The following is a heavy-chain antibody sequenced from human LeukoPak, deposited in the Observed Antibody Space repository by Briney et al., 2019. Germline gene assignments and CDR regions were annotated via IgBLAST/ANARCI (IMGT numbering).Heavy chain of an antibody. CDR1: GFTFSYS. V-gene: IGHV3-21*01. Sequence: PGGSLRLSCAVSGFTFSYSMTWVRQAPGKGLEWVSSISSSSGYKYYADSVKGRFTISRDNAKNSLYLQMDSLKAEDAAVYYCARTSGESTAALRAPFDYWGQGTLATVSS. CDR3: ARTSGESTAALRAPFDY. J-gene: IGHJ4*02. CDR2: ISSSSGYK. D-gene: IGHD6-6*01.